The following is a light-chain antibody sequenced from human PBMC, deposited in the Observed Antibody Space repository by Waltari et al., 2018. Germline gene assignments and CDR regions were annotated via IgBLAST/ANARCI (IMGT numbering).Light chain of an antibody. J-gene: IGLJ3*02. CDR1: SSNIGSNY. CDR2: RNN. Sequence: QSVLTQPPSASGPPGQRVTISCSGSSSNIGSNYVYWYQQLPGTAPKLLIYRNNQRPSGVPDRFSGSKSGTSASLAISGLRSEDEADCYCAAWDDSLSGHWVFGGGTKLTVL. V-gene: IGLV1-47*01. CDR3: AAWDDSLSGHWV.